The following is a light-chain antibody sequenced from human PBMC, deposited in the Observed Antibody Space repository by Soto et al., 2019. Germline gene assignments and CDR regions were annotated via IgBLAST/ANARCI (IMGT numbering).Light chain of an antibody. J-gene: IGKJ2*01. CDR2: DAS. V-gene: IGKV1-5*01. CDR3: QQYFSYPMYT. Sequence: DIQMTQSPSTLSASVGDRVTITCRASQTISHWLAWYQQKPGKAPKLLIYDASSLESGVPSRFSGSGSGTEFTLTISSLQPDDFATYYCQQYFSYPMYTFGQGTKLEIK. CDR1: QTISHW.